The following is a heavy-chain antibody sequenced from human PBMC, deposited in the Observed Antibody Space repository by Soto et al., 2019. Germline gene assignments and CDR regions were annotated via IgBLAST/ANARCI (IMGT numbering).Heavy chain of an antibody. CDR2: INSDGRST. Sequence: GSLRLSCAASGFTFSRYWMHWVRQAPGKGLVWVSRINSDGRSTNYADSVKGRFTISRDNAKNTLYLQMNSLRAEDTAVYYCARAVTVSHWFDPWGQGTLVTVSS. CDR3: ARAVTVSHWFDP. J-gene: IGHJ5*02. V-gene: IGHV3-74*01. CDR1: GFTFSRYW. D-gene: IGHD4-17*01.